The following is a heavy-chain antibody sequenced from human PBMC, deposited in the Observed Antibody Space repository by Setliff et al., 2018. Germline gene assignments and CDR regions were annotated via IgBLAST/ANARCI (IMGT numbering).Heavy chain of an antibody. D-gene: IGHD3-10*02. Sequence: PGGSLRLSCTASGLSYINDWVSWFRQAPGKGLEWLASINPHGSEKYYADSVKGRFTISRDNAKNSLSLQMNSLRTEDTAVYYCLGAGTCSYWGQGTLVTVS. CDR2: INPHGSEK. CDR1: GLSYINDW. V-gene: IGHV3-7*01. J-gene: IGHJ4*02. CDR3: LGAGTCSY.